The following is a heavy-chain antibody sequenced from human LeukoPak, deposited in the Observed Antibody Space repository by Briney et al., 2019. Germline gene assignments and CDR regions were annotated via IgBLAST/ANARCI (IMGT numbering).Heavy chain of an antibody. Sequence: GSLRLSCAASGFTFSDYGLHWVRQAPGKGLEWVAVIWFDGSNKYYGDSVKGRFTISRDNSKNTLYLQMNSLRAEDTAVYYCAKEAGYYYDSSGYYFDYWGQGTLVTVST. D-gene: IGHD3-22*01. CDR2: IWFDGSNK. CDR1: GFTFSDYG. CDR3: AKEAGYYYDSSGYYFDY. V-gene: IGHV3-30*02. J-gene: IGHJ4*02.